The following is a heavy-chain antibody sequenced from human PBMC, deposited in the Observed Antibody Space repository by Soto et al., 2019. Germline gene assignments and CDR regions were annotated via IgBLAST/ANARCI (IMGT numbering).Heavy chain of an antibody. CDR2: IKGDASEN. V-gene: IGHV3-7*05. J-gene: IGHJ4*02. CDR3: AKDVR. Sequence: EVQLVESGGDLVHPGGSVRHSCAASGFTFGTHWMSWVRQAPGKGLEWVANIKGDASENYYADSVRGRFTISRDNAKSSLYLQMNSLRVEDTAVYYCAKDVRWGQGTLVTVSS. CDR1: GFTFGTHW.